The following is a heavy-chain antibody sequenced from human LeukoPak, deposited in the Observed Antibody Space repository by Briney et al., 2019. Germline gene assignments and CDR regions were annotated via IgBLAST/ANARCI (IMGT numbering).Heavy chain of an antibody. V-gene: IGHV4-34*01. Sequence: SETLSLTCAVYGGSFSGYYWSWIRQPPGKGLEWIGEINHSGSTNYNPSLKSRVTISVDTSKNQFSLKLSSVTAADTAVYYCARGPDYYGSGSYHKRKGYFDYWGQGTLVTVSS. CDR3: ARGPDYYGSGSYHKRKGYFDY. J-gene: IGHJ4*02. CDR2: INHSGST. CDR1: GGSFSGYY. D-gene: IGHD3-10*01.